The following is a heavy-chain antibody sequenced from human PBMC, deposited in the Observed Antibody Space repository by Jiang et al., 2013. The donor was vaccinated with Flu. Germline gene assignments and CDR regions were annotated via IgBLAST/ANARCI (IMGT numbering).Heavy chain of an antibody. V-gene: IGHV3-23*01. J-gene: IGHJ6*02. D-gene: IGHD1-26*01. CDR1: GFTFSKYA. Sequence: SGFTFSKYAMSWVRQAPGKGLEWVSTISGSGGSTYYADSVKGRFTCSRDNSKNTLYLQMNSLRAEDTAVYYCAKEGWDSDSFYPLHMDFWGQGTTVTVSS. CDR3: AKEGWDSDSFYPLHMDF. CDR2: ISGSGGST.